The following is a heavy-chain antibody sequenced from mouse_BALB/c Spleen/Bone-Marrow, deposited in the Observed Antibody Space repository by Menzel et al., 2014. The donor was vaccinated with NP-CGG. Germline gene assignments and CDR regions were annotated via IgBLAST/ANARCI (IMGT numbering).Heavy chain of an antibody. CDR1: GFTFTDYY. Sequence: DVKLVESGGGLVQPGGSLRLSCATSGFTFTDYYMSWVRQPPGKALEWLGFIRNKANGYTTEYSASVKGRFTISRDNSQSILYLQMNTLRAEDSAAYYCARDGYDDYWGQGTTLAVSS. V-gene: IGHV7-3*02. CDR3: ARDGYDDY. CDR2: IRNKANGYTT. D-gene: IGHD2-2*01. J-gene: IGHJ2*01.